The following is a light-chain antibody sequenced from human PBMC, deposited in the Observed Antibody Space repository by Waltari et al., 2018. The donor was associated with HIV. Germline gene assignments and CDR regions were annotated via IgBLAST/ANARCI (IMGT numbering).Light chain of an antibody. J-gene: IGLJ2*01. Sequence: AVVTQEPSLTVSPGGIVTLTCASSTWAVTSGHCPYWFQRRPGQAPKTLIYDTTNRHSWTPARFSGSLLGGKAALTLSGAQFEDEADYFCLLSFNGVVVFGGGTTLTVL. CDR3: LLSFNGVVV. CDR2: DTT. V-gene: IGLV7-46*01. CDR1: TWAVTSGHC.